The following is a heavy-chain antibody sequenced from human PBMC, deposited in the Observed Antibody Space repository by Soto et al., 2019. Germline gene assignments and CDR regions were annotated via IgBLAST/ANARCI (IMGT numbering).Heavy chain of an antibody. Sequence: ASVKVSCKASGYLFTAYSMHWVRLAPGQGLEWMGVVNPSGGSTKYAQNFQGRVTMTRDTSTTTIYMELCSLRSDDTAIYYCAREETCSGGTCYSEYFRRWGQGTLVAVSS. CDR3: AREETCSGGTCYSEYFRR. J-gene: IGHJ1*01. CDR1: GYLFTAYS. V-gene: IGHV1-46*01. D-gene: IGHD2-15*01. CDR2: VNPSGGST.